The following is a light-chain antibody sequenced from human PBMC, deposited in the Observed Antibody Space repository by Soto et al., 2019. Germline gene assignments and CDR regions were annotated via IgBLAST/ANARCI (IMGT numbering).Light chain of an antibody. CDR2: EVS. J-gene: IGLJ3*02. Sequence: QSVLTQPASVSGSPGQSITISCTGTISDVGGYNYVSWYQQHPGKAPKLMIYEVSNRPSGVSNRFSGSKSGNTASLTISGLQAEDEADYYCISYTSSSTRVFGGGTKLTVL. CDR1: ISDVGGYNY. CDR3: ISYTSSSTRV. V-gene: IGLV2-14*01.